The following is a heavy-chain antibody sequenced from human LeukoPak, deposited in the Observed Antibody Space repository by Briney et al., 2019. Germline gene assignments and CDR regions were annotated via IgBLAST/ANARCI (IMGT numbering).Heavy chain of an antibody. V-gene: IGHV3-21*01. CDR1: GFTFSSYS. CDR2: ISSSSSYI. Sequence: GGSLRLSCAASGFTFSSYSMNWVRQAPGKGLEWVSSISSSSSYIYYAESVKGRFTISRDNAKNSLYLQMNSLRAEDTAVYYCAELGTTMIGGVWGKGTTVTISS. CDR3: AELGTTMIGGV. J-gene: IGHJ6*04. D-gene: IGHD3-10*02.